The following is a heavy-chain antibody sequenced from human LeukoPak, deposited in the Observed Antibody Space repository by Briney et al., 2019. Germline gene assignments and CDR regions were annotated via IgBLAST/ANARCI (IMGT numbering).Heavy chain of an antibody. CDR3: AKVPYSYGYGYYFDY. CDR1: GFTFSSYA. CDR2: ISGSGGST. D-gene: IGHD5-18*01. J-gene: IGHJ4*02. Sequence: PGGSLRLSCAASGFTFSSYAMSWVRQAPGKGLEWVSAISGSGGSTYYADSVKGRFTISRDNSKNTLYLQMNSLRAEDTAVYYCAKVPYSYGYGYYFDYWGQGTLVTVSS. V-gene: IGHV3-23*01.